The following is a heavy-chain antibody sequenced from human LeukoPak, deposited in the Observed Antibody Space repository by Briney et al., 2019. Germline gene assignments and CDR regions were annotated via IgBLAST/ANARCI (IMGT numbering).Heavy chain of an antibody. Sequence: GGSLRLSCAASGFTFSSYGMHWVRQAPGKGLEGVAVISYDGSNKYYADSVKGRFTISRDNSKNTLYLQMNSLRAEDTAVYYCAKEEGAVALDYWGQGTLVTVSS. CDR1: GFTFSSYG. CDR3: AKEEGAVALDY. J-gene: IGHJ4*02. D-gene: IGHD6-19*01. CDR2: ISYDGSNK. V-gene: IGHV3-30*18.